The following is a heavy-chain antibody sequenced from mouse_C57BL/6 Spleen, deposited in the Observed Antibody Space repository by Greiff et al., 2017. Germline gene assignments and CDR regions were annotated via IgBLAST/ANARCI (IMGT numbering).Heavy chain of an antibody. CDR3: ARDRSNYVSAMDY. J-gene: IGHJ4*01. CDR2: ISDGGSYT. V-gene: IGHV5-4*01. D-gene: IGHD2-5*01. Sequence: EVMLVESGGGLVKPGGSLKLSCAASGFTFSSYAMSWVRQTPEKRLEWVATISDGGSYTYYPDNVKGRFTISRDNAKNNLYLQMSHLKSEDTAMYYCARDRSNYVSAMDYWGQGTSGTVSS. CDR1: GFTFSSYA.